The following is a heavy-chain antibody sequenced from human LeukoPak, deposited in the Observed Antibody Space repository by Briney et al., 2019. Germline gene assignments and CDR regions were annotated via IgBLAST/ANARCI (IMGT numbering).Heavy chain of an antibody. CDR2: IYYSGST. Sequence: SETLSLTCTVSGGSISSSSYYWGWIRQPPGKGLEWIGSIYYSGSTYYNPSLKSRVTISVDTSKNQFSLKLSSVTAADTAVYYCARHSTYSSSWYSYPGWFDPWGQGTRVIVSS. V-gene: IGHV4-39*01. CDR3: ARHSTYSSSWYSYPGWFDP. J-gene: IGHJ5*02. CDR1: GGSISSSSYY. D-gene: IGHD6-13*01.